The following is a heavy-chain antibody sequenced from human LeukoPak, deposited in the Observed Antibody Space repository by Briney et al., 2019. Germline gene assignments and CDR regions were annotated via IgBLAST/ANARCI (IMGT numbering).Heavy chain of an antibody. CDR2: INHSGST. CDR3: ARIRYYYDSSGYRYYFDY. J-gene: IGHJ4*02. Sequence: SETLSLTCAVYGGSFSGYYWSWIRQPPGKGLKWIGEINHSGSTNYNPSLKSRVTISVDTSKNQFSLKLSSVTAADTAVYYCARIRYYYDSSGYRYYFDYWGQGTLVTVSS. D-gene: IGHD3-22*01. CDR1: GGSFSGYY. V-gene: IGHV4-34*01.